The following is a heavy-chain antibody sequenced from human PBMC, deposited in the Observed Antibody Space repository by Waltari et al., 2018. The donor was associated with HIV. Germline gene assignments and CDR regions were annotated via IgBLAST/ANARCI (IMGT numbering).Heavy chain of an antibody. CDR1: GFTFSSYA. CDR3: TRGADTLSSGSHDY. D-gene: IGHD6-19*01. J-gene: IGHJ4*02. CDR2: ISGSGLST. V-gene: IGHV3-23*01. Sequence: EVQLLESGGGLVQPGGSLRLSCAASGFTFSSYAISWFRQAPGKGLEWVSDISGSGLSTQYTDSVKGRFTISRDTSTTTLYLQMNNLRAEDTALYYCTRGADTLSSGSHDYWGQGTLVTVSS.